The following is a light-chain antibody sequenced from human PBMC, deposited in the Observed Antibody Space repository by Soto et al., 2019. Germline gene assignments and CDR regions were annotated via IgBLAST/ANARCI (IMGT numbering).Light chain of an antibody. CDR1: GGGIATNS. Sequence: NFMLTQPHSVSESPGKTVTISYTGSGGGIATNSVQWCQQRPGSVPTTVIYEDNQRPSGVPDRFSGSIDNSSNSASLTVSALKTEDETDYYCQSYNSSNQVFGGGTKLTVL. CDR3: QSYNSSNQV. V-gene: IGLV6-57*02. J-gene: IGLJ3*02. CDR2: EDN.